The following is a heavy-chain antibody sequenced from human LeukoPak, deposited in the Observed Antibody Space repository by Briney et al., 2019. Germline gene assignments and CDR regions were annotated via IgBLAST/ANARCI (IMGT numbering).Heavy chain of an antibody. D-gene: IGHD6-13*01. CDR1: GFTFSSYW. CDR2: IDSDGSST. V-gene: IGHV3-74*01. Sequence: GGSLRLSCAVSGFTFSSYWMHWVRQVPGKGLVWLSRIDSDGSSTSYADSVKGRFTISRDNAKNTLYLQLNSLRAEDTGVYYCARAEYSSSWIFDYWGQGTLVTVSS. J-gene: IGHJ4*02. CDR3: ARAEYSSSWIFDY.